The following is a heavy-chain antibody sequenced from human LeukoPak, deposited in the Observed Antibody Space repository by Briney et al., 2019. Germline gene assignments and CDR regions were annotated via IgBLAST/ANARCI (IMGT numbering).Heavy chain of an antibody. CDR3: AKEFTGWAFDI. J-gene: IGHJ3*02. Sequence: PGGSLRLSCAASGFTVRSNYMSWVRHTPGKGLEWVSVIYIGGSAYYADSVKGRFTISRDNSKNTLYLQINCLRAEDTPLYYPAKEFTGWAFDIWGQGTMVTVSS. V-gene: IGHV3-53*01. CDR1: GFTVRSNY. CDR2: IYIGGSA.